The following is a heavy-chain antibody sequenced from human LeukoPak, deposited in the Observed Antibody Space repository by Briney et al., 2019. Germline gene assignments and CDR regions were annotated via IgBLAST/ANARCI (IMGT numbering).Heavy chain of an antibody. J-gene: IGHJ4*02. V-gene: IGHV3-9*01. CDR1: GFTFGDYA. CDR2: ICWNSGRI. CDR3: AKGGGSVGGLFDY. D-gene: IGHD1-26*01. Sequence: GGSLRLSCAASGFTFGDYAMHWVRQAPGKGVEGVSGICWNSGRIDYEDSVKGRFNISRDNAKNSLYLQMNSLRAEDTALYYCAKGGGSVGGLFDYWGQGTLVTVSS.